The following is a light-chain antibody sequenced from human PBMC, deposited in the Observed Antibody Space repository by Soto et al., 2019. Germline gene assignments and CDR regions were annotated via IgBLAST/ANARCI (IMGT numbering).Light chain of an antibody. V-gene: IGKV3-20*01. J-gene: IGKJ4*01. CDR2: GAS. Sequence: EIVLTQSPGTLSLSPGARATLSCRASQSITSSYLACYQQKPGQAPRLLIYGASSRATGIPDRLSGSGSVTDFALTISSVEPEDFAVFYCQQYGGSLWVFGGGAKVEIK. CDR1: QSITSSY. CDR3: QQYGGSLWV.